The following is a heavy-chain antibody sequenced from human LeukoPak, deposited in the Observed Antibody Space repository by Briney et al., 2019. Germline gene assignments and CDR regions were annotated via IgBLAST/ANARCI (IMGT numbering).Heavy chain of an antibody. J-gene: IGHJ5*02. Sequence: SETLSLTCTVSGGSISSSSYYWGWIRQPPGKGLEWIGSIYYSGSTYYNPSLKSRVTISVDTSKNQFSLKLSSVTAADTAVYYCARVGLRLTMVRGAGFDPWGQGTLVTVSS. CDR3: ARVGLRLTMVRGAGFDP. V-gene: IGHV4-39*07. D-gene: IGHD3-10*01. CDR1: GGSISSSSYY. CDR2: IYYSGST.